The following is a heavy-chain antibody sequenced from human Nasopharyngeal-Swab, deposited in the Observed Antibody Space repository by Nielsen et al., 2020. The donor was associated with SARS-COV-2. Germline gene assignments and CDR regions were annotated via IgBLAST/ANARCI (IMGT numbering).Heavy chain of an antibody. CDR1: GGSFSGYY. CDR3: ARGPLVGVSVYYYYYYGMDV. D-gene: IGHD3-22*01. Sequence: SETLSLTCAVYGGSFSGYYWSWIRQPPGKGLEWIGEINHSGSTNYNPSLKSRVTISVDTSKNQFSLKLSSVTAADTAVYYCARGPLVGVSVYYYYYYGMDVWGQGTTVTVSS. J-gene: IGHJ6*02. CDR2: INHSGST. V-gene: IGHV4-34*01.